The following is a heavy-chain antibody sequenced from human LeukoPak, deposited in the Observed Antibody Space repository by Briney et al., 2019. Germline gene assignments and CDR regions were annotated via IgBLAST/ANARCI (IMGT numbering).Heavy chain of an antibody. D-gene: IGHD1-26*01. Sequence: PGGSLRLSCAASEFTFSSYAMSWVRQAPGKGLEWVSVIYSGGSTYYADSVKGRFTISRDNSKNTLYLQMNSLRAEDTAVYYCAKTLVGATFGYWGQGTLVTVSS. CDR2: IYSGGST. J-gene: IGHJ4*02. CDR3: AKTLVGATFGY. CDR1: EFTFSSYA. V-gene: IGHV3-23*03.